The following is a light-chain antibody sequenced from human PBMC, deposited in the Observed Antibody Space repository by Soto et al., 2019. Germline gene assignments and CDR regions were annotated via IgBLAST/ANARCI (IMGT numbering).Light chain of an antibody. V-gene: IGKV1-39*01. CDR1: QSISSY. J-gene: IGKJ5*01. CDR3: QQSYSTLIT. Sequence: DIQMTQSPSSLSASVGDRVTITCRASQSISSYLNWYQQKPGKAPKLLIYAASSLQSGVPSRFSGSGSGTDFTLTISSLQHEDFATYYSQQSYSTLITFGQGTRLEIK. CDR2: AAS.